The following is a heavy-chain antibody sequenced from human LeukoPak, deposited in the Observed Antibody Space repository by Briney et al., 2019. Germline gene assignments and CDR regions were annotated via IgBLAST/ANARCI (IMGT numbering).Heavy chain of an antibody. D-gene: IGHD2-15*01. CDR3: AKTHQPVALLEYFQH. Sequence: GGSLRLSCAASGFTFSSYAMSWVRQAPGKGLEWVSAISGSGGSTYSADSVKGRFTISRDNSKNTLYLQMNSLRAEDTAVYYCAKTHQPVALLEYFQHWGQGTLVTVSS. CDR2: ISGSGGST. V-gene: IGHV3-23*01. J-gene: IGHJ1*01. CDR1: GFTFSSYA.